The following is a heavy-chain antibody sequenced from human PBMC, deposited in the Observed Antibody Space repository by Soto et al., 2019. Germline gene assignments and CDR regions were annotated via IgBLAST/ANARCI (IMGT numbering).Heavy chain of an antibody. D-gene: IGHD4-4*01. CDR2: IYYSGST. CDR1: YCSVSSYY. J-gene: IGHJ4*02. V-gene: IGHV4-59*08. Sequence: SGTLSLTCTFSYCSVSSYYWSWIRQSPGKGLEWIGYIYYSGSTKYKPSLKSRVTMSVDTSKNQFSLKVSSATAADTAVYYCARHSNRNYGLYYFDYWGLGVLVTVSS. CDR3: ARHSNRNYGLYYFDY.